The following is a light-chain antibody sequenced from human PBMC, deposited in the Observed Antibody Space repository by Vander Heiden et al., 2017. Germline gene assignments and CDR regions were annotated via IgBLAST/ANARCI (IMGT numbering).Light chain of an antibody. Sequence: DIQMTQSPSSVSASVGDRVTISCRASQGVSNWLAWYQQKPGKAPKLLIYTASTSRSGVPSRVSGSGSGTDFTLTISSLQPEDFANYYCQQGDSFPYTFGQGTKLEI. CDR3: QQGDSFPYT. J-gene: IGKJ2*01. CDR1: QGVSNW. CDR2: TAS. V-gene: IGKV1D-12*01.